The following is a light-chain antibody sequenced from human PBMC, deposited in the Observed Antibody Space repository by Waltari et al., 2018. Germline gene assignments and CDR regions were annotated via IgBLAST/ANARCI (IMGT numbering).Light chain of an antibody. CDR3: QQYYTTPRT. CDR2: WAS. Sequence: DIVMTQSPDSLAVSLGERATINCKSSQSVLYSSNNNNYLSWYRQKPGQRPKLLFYWASTRASGVPDRCSGGGSGADFTLTISSLQAEDVAVYYCQQYYTTPRTFGQGTTVEIK. CDR1: QSVLYSSNNNNY. J-gene: IGKJ1*01. V-gene: IGKV4-1*01.